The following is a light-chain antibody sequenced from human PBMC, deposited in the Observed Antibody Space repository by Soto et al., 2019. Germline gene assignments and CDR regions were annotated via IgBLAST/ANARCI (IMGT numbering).Light chain of an antibody. J-gene: IGKJ1*01. Sequence: ETVMTQSPATLSVSPGEGATLSCRASQTINNNLAWYQQKPGQAPRLLIYGASSRATGIPDRFRGSGSGTDFTLTISRLEPEDFAVYSCQQYGSSPTFGQGTKVDIK. CDR3: QQYGSSPT. V-gene: IGKV3-20*01. CDR1: QTINNN. CDR2: GAS.